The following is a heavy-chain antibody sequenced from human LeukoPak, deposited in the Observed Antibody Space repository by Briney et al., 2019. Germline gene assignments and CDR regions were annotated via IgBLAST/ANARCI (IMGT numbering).Heavy chain of an antibody. V-gene: IGHV4-61*02. CDR1: GGSISSGSYY. Sequence: PSQTLSLTCTVSGGSISSGSYYWSWIRQPAGKGLEWIGRIYTSGSTNYNPSLKSRVTISVDTSKNQFSLKLSSVTAADTAVYYCARELQSGDDAFDIWGQGTVVTVSS. D-gene: IGHD4-11*01. CDR3: ARELQSGDDAFDI. J-gene: IGHJ3*02. CDR2: IYTSGST.